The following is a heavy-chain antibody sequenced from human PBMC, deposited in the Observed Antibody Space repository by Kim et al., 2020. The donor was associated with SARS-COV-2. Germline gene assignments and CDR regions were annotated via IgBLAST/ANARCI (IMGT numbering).Heavy chain of an antibody. CDR1: GLTVSANY. J-gene: IGHJ4*03. D-gene: IGHD6-19*01. CDR2: ISSSGTT. Sequence: GGSLRLSCAASGLTVSANYMSWVRQAPGQGLEWVSLISSSGTTFYADSVKGRFTISRDSSKNTLQLQMNSLRAEDTAVYYCGREGFGRGCAFIYYWGQGT. CDR3: GREGFGRGCAFIYY. V-gene: IGHV3-53*01.